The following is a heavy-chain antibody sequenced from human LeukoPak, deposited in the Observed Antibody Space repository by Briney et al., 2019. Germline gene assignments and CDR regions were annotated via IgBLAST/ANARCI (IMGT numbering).Heavy chain of an antibody. J-gene: IGHJ5*02. CDR2: ISAYNGNT. CDR3: ARLGYCSSTSCRRFDP. V-gene: IGHV1-18*04. D-gene: IGHD2-2*01. Sequence: ASVKVSCKASGYTFTSYGISWVRQAPGQGLEWMGWISAYNGNTNYAQKLQGRVTMTTDTSTSTAYMELRSLRSDDTAVYYCARLGYCSSTSCRRFDPWGRGTLVTVSS. CDR1: GYTFTSYG.